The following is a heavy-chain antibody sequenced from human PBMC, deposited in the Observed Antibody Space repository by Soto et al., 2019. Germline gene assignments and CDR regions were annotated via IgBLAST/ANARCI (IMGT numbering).Heavy chain of an antibody. V-gene: IGHV1-18*01. Sequence: ASVKVSCKASGYTFTSYGISWVRQAPGQGFEWMGWISAYNGNTNYAQKLQGRVTMTTDTSTSTAYMELRSLRSDDTAVYYCARTLGDYDILTGPFQHWGQGTLVTVSS. CDR2: ISAYNGNT. CDR3: ARTLGDYDILTGPFQH. CDR1: GYTFTSYG. J-gene: IGHJ1*01. D-gene: IGHD3-9*01.